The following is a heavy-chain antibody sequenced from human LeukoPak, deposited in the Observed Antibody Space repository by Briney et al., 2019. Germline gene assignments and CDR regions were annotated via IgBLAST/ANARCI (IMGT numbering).Heavy chain of an antibody. CDR3: VCQDYYDSLDYFDL. V-gene: IGHV3-49*04. D-gene: IGHD3-22*01. CDR2: IRSQAFGATT. Sequence: PGRSLRLSCRSSGFSFDNSAITWVRQAPGKGLEWVGFIRSQAFGATTQYAASVNGRFTMSRDDSQGIVYLQMNNLKSEDTGVYCCVCQDYYDSLDYFDLWGQGTLVAVSS. CDR1: GFSFDNSA. J-gene: IGHJ4*02.